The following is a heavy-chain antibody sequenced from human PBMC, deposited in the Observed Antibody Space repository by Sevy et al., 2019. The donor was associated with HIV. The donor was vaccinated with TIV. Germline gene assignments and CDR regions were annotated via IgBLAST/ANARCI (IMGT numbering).Heavy chain of an antibody. CDR3: ARMGGSGPSYSGSYY. V-gene: IGHV4-38-2*01. J-gene: IGHJ4*02. CDR1: GYSISSGYY. CDR2: IYHSGST. D-gene: IGHD1-26*01. Sequence: SETLSLTCAVSGYSISSGYYWGWIRQPPGKGLEWIGSIYHSGSTYYNPSLKSRVTISVDTSKNQFSLKLSSVTAADTAVYYCARMGGSGPSYSGSYYWGQGTLVTVSS.